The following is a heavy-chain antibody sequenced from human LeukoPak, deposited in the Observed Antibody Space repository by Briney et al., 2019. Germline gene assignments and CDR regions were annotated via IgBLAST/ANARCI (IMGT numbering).Heavy chain of an antibody. CDR2: IYYSGST. CDR3: ARLRRDGYNSYYFDY. V-gene: IGHV4-59*08. Sequence: SETLSLTCTVSGGSISSYYWSWIRQPPGKGLEWIEYIYYSGSTNYNPSLKSRVTISVDTSKNQFSLKLSSVTAADTAVYYCARLRRDGYNSYYFDYWGQGTLVTVSS. J-gene: IGHJ4*02. CDR1: GGSISSYY. D-gene: IGHD5-24*01.